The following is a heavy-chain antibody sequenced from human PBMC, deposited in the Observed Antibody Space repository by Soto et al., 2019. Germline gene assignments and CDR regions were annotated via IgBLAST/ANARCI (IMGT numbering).Heavy chain of an antibody. Sequence: GASVKVSCKVSGYTLTELSMHWVRQAPGKGLEWMGGFDPEDGETIYAQKFQGRVTMTADTSTDTAYMELSSLRSDDTAVYYCARVLTYYDFWSGYYDASTYDYWGQGTLVTVSS. D-gene: IGHD3-3*01. CDR3: ARVLTYYDFWSGYYDASTYDY. CDR1: GYTLTELS. CDR2: FDPEDGET. V-gene: IGHV1-24*01. J-gene: IGHJ4*02.